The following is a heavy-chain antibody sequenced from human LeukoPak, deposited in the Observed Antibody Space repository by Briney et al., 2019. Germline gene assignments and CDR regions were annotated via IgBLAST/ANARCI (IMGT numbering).Heavy chain of an antibody. V-gene: IGHV3-21*01. J-gene: IGHJ2*01. CDR1: GFTFSSYS. CDR2: ISSSSSYI. Sequence: GGSLRLSCAASGFTFSSYSMNWVRQAPGKGLGWVSSISSSSSYIYYADSVKGRFTISRDNAKNSLYLQMNSLRAEDTAVYYCARDYDFWSFIGYFDLWGRGTLVTVSS. CDR3: ARDYDFWSFIGYFDL. D-gene: IGHD3-3*01.